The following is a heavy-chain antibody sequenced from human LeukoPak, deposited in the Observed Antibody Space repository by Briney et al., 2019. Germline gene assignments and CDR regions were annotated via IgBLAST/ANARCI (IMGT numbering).Heavy chain of an antibody. CDR2: INHSGST. V-gene: IGHV4-34*01. CDR1: GGSFSGYY. CDR3: ARSSVAGTANFDY. Sequence: SETLSLTCAVYGGSFSGYYWSWIRQPPGKGLEWIGEINHSGSTNYNPSHKSRVTISVDTSKNQFSLKLSSVTAANTAVYYCARSSVAGTANFDYWGQGTLVTVSS. D-gene: IGHD6-19*01. J-gene: IGHJ4*02.